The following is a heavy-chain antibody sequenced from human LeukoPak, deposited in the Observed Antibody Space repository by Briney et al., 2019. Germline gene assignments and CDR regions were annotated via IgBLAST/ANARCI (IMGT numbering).Heavy chain of an antibody. J-gene: IGHJ4*02. CDR3: ASSLLTTPYYFDY. CDR1: GGSLSGYY. CDR2: INHSGST. Sequence: ESSETLSLTCAVYGGSLSGYYWSWIRQPPGKGLEWIGEINHSGSTNYNPSLKSRVTISVDTSKNQFSLKLSSVTAADTAVYYCASSLLTTPYYFDYWGQGTLVTVSS. V-gene: IGHV4-34*01. D-gene: IGHD4/OR15-4a*01.